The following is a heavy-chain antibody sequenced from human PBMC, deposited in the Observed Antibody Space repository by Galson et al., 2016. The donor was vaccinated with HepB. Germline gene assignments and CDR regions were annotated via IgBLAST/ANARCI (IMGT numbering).Heavy chain of an antibody. Sequence: LSLTCAVSGDSISSRNWWSWVRQPPGKGLEWIGEVHHSGTTNYNPPLKSRVTISLEKYKNQFSLKVDSMTAADTAVYYCARMRVNRYCYSALDVWGQGTTVIVSS. CDR2: VHHSGTT. D-gene: IGHD2-21*01. V-gene: IGHV4-4*02. CDR1: GDSISSRNW. J-gene: IGHJ6*02. CDR3: ARMRVNRYCYSALDV.